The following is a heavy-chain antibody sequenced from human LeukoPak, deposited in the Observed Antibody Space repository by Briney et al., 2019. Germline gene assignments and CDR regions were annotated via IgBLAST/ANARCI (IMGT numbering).Heavy chain of an antibody. D-gene: IGHD3-22*01. V-gene: IGHV5-51*01. CDR1: GYSFTSYW. CDR3: ARRGDYDSSGYYHY. Sequence: NHGESLKISCKGSGYSFTSYWIGWVRQMPGKGLEWMGIIVPGDFNTRYSPSFQGQVTISADKSISTANLQWSSLKASDTAMYYCARRGDYDSSGYYHYWGQGTLVTVSS. J-gene: IGHJ4*02. CDR2: IVPGDFNT.